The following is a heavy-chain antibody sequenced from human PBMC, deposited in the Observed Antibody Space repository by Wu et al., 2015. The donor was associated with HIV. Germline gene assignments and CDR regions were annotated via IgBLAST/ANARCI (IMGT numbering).Heavy chain of an antibody. J-gene: IGHJ3*02. Sequence: QVQLVQSGAEVKKPGASVKVSCKASDYTFTSYGISWVRQAPGQGLEWMGWISAYNGNTNYAQKLQGRVTMTTDTSTSTAYMELRSLRSDDTAVYYCARRLEHYGDLFPLFDIWGQGTMVTVSS. D-gene: IGHD1/OR15-1a*01. CDR3: ARRLEHYGDLFPLFDI. CDR1: DYTFTSYG. V-gene: IGHV1-18*01. CDR2: ISAYNGNT.